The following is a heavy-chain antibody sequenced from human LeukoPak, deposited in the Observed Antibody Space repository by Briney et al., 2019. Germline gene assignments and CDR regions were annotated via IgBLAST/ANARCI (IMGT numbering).Heavy chain of an antibody. D-gene: IGHD1-7*01. CDR3: ARTHSGTTLFLDY. CDR1: GYTFTSYY. CDR2: INPSGGST. V-gene: IGHV1-46*01. J-gene: IGHJ4*02. Sequence: ALVKVSCKASGYTFTSYYMHWVRQAPGQGLEWMGIINPSGGSTSYAQQFQGRVTMTRDTSTSTVYMELSSLRSEDTAVYYCARTHSGTTLFLDYWGQGTLVTVSS.